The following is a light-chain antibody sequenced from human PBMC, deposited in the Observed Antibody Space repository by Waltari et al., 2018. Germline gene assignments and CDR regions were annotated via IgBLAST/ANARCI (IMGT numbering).Light chain of an antibody. J-gene: IGKJ1*01. Sequence: EIVVTQSPGTLSLSPGERATLSCRTSRSVTTYLAWNQQTPGQAPRLLIDGASSRATGIPDRFSGSGSGTDFTLTISKLEPEDFAMYYCQQYGSSGTFGQGTKVESK. CDR1: RSVTTY. V-gene: IGKV3-20*01. CDR2: GAS. CDR3: QQYGSSGT.